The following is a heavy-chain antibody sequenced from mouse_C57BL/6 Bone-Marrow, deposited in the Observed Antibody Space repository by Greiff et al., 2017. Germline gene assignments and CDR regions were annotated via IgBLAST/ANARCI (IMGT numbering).Heavy chain of an antibody. CDR1: GYTFTSYG. CDR2: IYPRSGNT. V-gene: IGHV1-81*01. Sequence: VQLQESGAELARPGASVKLSCKASGYTFTSYGISWVKQRTGQGLEWIGEIYPRSGNTYYNEKFKGKATLTVDTSSSTAYMQLSSLTSEDSAVYYCARRDYGLYFDYWGQGTTLTVSS. J-gene: IGHJ2*01. D-gene: IGHD1-1*01. CDR3: ARRDYGLYFDY.